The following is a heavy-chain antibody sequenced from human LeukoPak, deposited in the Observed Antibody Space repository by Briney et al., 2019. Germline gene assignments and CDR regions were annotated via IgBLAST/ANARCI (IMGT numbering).Heavy chain of an antibody. CDR1: GDSISYYY. D-gene: IGHD1-26*01. J-gene: IGHJ3*02. CDR2: IDHSGST. Sequence: PSETLSLTCSVSGDSISYYYWNWIRQPPGKALEWIGYIDHSGSTNYNPSLKSRVTTSVDTSKNQFSLRLRSMTAADTAVYYCARDVSRGRYFSAFDMWGQGTMVTVSS. CDR3: ARDVSRGRYFSAFDM. V-gene: IGHV4-59*01.